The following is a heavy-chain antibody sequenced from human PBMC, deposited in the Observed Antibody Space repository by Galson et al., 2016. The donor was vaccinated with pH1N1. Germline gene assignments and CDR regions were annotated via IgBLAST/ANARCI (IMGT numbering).Heavy chain of an antibody. J-gene: IGHJ4*02. CDR2: IRYDGSNK. Sequence: SLRLSCAASGLTFNSYGMHWVRQAPGKGPEWVAFIRYDGSNKYYADSVKGRFTISRDNSKNMLYLQMNSLRTEDTAVYYCVKDRGYSYGRFFDYWGQGALVIVSS. CDR3: VKDRGYSYGRFFDY. CDR1: GLTFNSYG. V-gene: IGHV3-30*02. D-gene: IGHD5-12*01.